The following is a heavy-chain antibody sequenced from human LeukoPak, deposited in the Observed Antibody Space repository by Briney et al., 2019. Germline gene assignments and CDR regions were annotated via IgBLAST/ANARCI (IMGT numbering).Heavy chain of an antibody. CDR3: ARGNWESGWTFDI. V-gene: IGHV3-30*03. J-gene: IGHJ3*02. CDR2: ISYDGSNK. Sequence: GGSLRLSCAASGFTFSSYGMHWVRQAPGKGLEWVAVISYDGSNKYYADSVKGRFTISRDNAKNSLYLQMNSLRAEDTAVYYCARGNWESGWTFDIWGQGTMVTVSS. D-gene: IGHD1-26*01. CDR1: GFTFSSYG.